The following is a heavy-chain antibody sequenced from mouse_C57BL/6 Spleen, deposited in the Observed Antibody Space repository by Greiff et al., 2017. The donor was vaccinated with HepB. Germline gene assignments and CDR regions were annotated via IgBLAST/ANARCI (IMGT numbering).Heavy chain of an antibody. CDR3: ARSYYYGSSSAWFAY. V-gene: IGHV5-17*01. CDR1: GFTFSDYG. CDR2: ISSGSSTI. J-gene: IGHJ3*01. D-gene: IGHD1-1*01. Sequence: EVKLVESGGGLVKPGGSLKLSCAASGFTFSDYGMHWVRQAPEKGLEWVAYISSGSSTIYYADTVKGRFTISRDNAKNTLFLQMTSLRSEETAMYYCARSYYYGSSSAWFAYWGQGTLVTVSA.